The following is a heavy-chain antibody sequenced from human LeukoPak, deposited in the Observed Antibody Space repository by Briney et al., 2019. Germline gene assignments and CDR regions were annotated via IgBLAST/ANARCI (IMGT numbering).Heavy chain of an antibody. CDR2: ISGIGIST. Sequence: GGSLRLSCGASGFTFSSCGMSWVRQPPGKGLEWVSDISGIGISTYYADSVEGRFTISRDNSKNTLYLQMNSLRVEDTAFYYCAKYRGTPGWGQGTLVTVSS. V-gene: IGHV3-23*01. J-gene: IGHJ4*02. D-gene: IGHD3-16*02. CDR3: AKYRGTPG. CDR1: GFTFSSCG.